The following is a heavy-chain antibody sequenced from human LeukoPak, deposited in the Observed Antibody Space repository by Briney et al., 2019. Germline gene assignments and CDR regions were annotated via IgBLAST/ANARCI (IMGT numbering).Heavy chain of an antibody. CDR1: GGSFSGYY. CDR3: ARKDPGYSGYSDFDY. J-gene: IGHJ4*02. V-gene: IGHV4-34*01. CDR2: INHSGST. Sequence: SETLSLTCAVYGGSFSGYYWSWIRQPPGKGLEWIGEINHSGSTYYNPSLKSRVTISLDTSKNQFSLKLSSVTAADTAVYYCARKDPGYSGYSDFDYWGQGTLVTVSS. D-gene: IGHD5-12*01.